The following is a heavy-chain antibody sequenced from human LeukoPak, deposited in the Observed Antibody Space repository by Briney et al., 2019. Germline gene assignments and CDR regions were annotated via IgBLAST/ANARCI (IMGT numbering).Heavy chain of an antibody. Sequence: GGSLRLSCAASGFTFSNYAINWVRLVPGKGLEWVSGITGSGSRTFYADFVMGRFTISRDNSLDTVYLQMNSLRVEDTALYYCAKDLYVTAPPSWFDTWGQGTLVTVSS. J-gene: IGHJ5*02. D-gene: IGHD2-2*02. CDR1: GFTFSNYA. V-gene: IGHV3-23*01. CDR2: ITGSGSRT. CDR3: AKDLYVTAPPSWFDT.